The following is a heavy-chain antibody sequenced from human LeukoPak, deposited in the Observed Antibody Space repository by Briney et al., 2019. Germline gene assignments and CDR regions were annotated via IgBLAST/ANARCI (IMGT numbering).Heavy chain of an antibody. J-gene: IGHJ6*03. CDR1: GYTFTGYY. V-gene: IGHV1-2*06. Sequence: ASVKVSCKASGYTFTGYYMHWVRQAPGQGLEWMGRTNPNSGGTNYAQKFQGRVTMTRDTSISTAYMELSRPRSDDTAVYYCAREGGFLITMIPRSDYYYMDVWGKGTTVTVSS. CDR2: TNPNSGGT. CDR3: AREGGFLITMIPRSDYYYMDV. D-gene: IGHD3-22*01.